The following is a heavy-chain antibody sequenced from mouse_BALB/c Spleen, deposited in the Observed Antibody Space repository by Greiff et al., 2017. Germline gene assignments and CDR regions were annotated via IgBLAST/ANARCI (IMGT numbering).Heavy chain of an antibody. CDR3: TRGEYDYDWFAY. CDR1: GYTFTSYY. D-gene: IGHD2-4*01. V-gene: IGHV1S81*02. J-gene: IGHJ3*01. Sequence: QVQLKESGAELVKPGASVKFSCKASGYTFTSYYMYWVKQRPGQGLEWIGEINPSNGGTNFNEKFKSKATLTVDKSSSTAYMQLSSLTSEDSAVYYCTRGEYDYDWFAYWGQGTLVTVSA. CDR2: INPSNGGT.